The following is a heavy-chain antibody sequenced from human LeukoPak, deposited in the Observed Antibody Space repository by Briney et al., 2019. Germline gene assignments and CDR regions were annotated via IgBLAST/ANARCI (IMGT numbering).Heavy chain of an antibody. CDR1: GGTFSSYA. CDR2: IIPIFGTA. CDR3: ATAQGWLQFDYYYMDV. D-gene: IGHD5-24*01. Sequence: ASVKVSCKASGGTFSSYAISWVLQAPGQGLEWMGGIIPIFGTANYAQKFQGRVTITADESTSTAHMELSSLRSEDTAVYYCATAQGWLQFDYYYMDVWGKGTTVTVSS. J-gene: IGHJ6*03. V-gene: IGHV1-69*13.